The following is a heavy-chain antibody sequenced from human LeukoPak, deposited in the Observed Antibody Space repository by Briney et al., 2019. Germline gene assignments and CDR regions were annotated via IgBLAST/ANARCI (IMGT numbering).Heavy chain of an antibody. CDR1: GGSISSYY. V-gene: IGHV4-59*01. CDR2: IYYSGST. J-gene: IGHJ5*02. D-gene: IGHD2-2*01. Sequence: PSETLSLTCTVSGGSISSYYWSWIRQPPGKGLEWIGNIYYSGSTNQNPSLKSRLTISVDTSKNQFSLKLGSVTPADTAVCYCAKDRRCSSTSCYGGWFDPWGQGTLVTVSS. CDR3: AKDRRCSSTSCYGGWFDP.